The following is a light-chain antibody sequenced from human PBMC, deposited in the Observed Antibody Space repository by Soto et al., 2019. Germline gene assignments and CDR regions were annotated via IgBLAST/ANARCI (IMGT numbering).Light chain of an antibody. CDR1: QSISIW. Sequence: DIQMTQSPSTLSASVGDRVTITCRASQSISIWLAWYQQKPGKAPKLLIYKASTLESGVPSRFSGSGSGTELTLTIISLQPDDFATYYCQQYNSYWTFGQGTKVEIK. CDR2: KAS. J-gene: IGKJ1*01. V-gene: IGKV1-5*03. CDR3: QQYNSYWT.